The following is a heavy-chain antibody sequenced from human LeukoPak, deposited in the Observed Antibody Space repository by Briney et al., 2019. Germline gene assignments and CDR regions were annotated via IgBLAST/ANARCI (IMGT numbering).Heavy chain of an antibody. V-gene: IGHV3-23*01. D-gene: IGHD3-10*01. CDR3: ARSAGGDY. J-gene: IGHJ4*02. Sequence: GGCLRLSCTASGFTFSIYPMSWVRQAPGKGLEWVSAISGSGGSTYYADSVKGRFTISRDNAKNSLYLLMNSLRAEDTAMYYCARSAGGDYWGQGTLVTVSS. CDR1: GFTFSIYP. CDR2: ISGSGGST.